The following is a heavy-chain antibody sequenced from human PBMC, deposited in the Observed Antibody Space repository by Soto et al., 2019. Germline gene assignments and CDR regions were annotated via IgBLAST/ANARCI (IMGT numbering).Heavy chain of an antibody. CDR3: AREGPDSSSWYVQTWFDP. CDR1: GYTFTSYG. J-gene: IGHJ5*02. CDR2: ISAYNGNT. Sequence: QVQLVQSGAEVKKPGASVKVSCKASGYTFTSYGISWVRQAPGQGLEWMGWISAYNGNTNYAQKLQGRVTMTTDTSTSTAYMELRSLKSDDTALYYCAREGPDSSSWYVQTWFDPWGQGPLVTVSS. D-gene: IGHD6-13*01. V-gene: IGHV1-18*01.